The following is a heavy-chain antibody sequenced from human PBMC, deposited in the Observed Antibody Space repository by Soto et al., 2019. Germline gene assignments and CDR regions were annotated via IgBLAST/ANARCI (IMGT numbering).Heavy chain of an antibody. V-gene: IGHV1-46*01. Sequence: ASVNVSCKSSGYTFSNYYIHWVRQAPGQGLEWMGIINPSGGDTSYAQNFQGRVTMTRDTSTSTVYIELTSLRSEDTAVYYCARDLTREGDYYDRSGYYFDYWGQGTLVTVSS. J-gene: IGHJ4*02. CDR2: INPSGGDT. CDR1: GYTFSNYY. D-gene: IGHD3-22*01. CDR3: ARDLTREGDYYDRSGYYFDY.